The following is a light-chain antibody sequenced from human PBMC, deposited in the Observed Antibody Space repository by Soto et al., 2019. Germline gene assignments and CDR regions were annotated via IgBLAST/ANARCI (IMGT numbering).Light chain of an antibody. J-gene: IGLJ2*01. CDR2: EDS. CDR1: KLGDKY. V-gene: IGLV3-1*01. CDR3: QAWDSSTVV. Sequence: SYELTQPPSVSVSPGQTASITCSGDKLGDKYACWYQQMPGQSPLLVIYEDSKRPSGIPERFSGSNSGNTATLTISGTQAMDEADYYCQAWDSSTVVFGGGTKLTVL.